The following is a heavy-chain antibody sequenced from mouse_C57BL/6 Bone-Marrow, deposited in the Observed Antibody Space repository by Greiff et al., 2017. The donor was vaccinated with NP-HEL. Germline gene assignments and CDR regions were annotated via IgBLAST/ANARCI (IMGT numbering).Heavy chain of an antibody. CDR3: AGYDGYYVIDY. Sequence: VQLQESGAELVKPGASVKLSCKASGYTFTSYWMHWVKQRPGQGLEWIGMIHPNSGSTNYNEKFKSKATLTVDKSASTAYMQLSSLTSEDSAVYYCAGYDGYYVIDYWGQGTTLTVSS. V-gene: IGHV1-64*01. J-gene: IGHJ2*01. D-gene: IGHD2-3*01. CDR1: GYTFTSYW. CDR2: IHPNSGST.